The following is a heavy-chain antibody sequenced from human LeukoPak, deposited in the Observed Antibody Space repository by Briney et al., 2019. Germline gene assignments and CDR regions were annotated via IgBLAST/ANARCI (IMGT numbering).Heavy chain of an antibody. J-gene: IGHJ3*02. CDR3: AKDIYGAVAALDAFDI. Sequence: GGSLRLSCAASGFTFDDYAMHWVRQAPGKGLEWVSGISWNSGSIGYADSVKGRFTTSRDNAKNSLYLQMNSLRAEDTALYYCAKDIYGAVAALDAFDIWGQGTMVTVSS. CDR1: GFTFDDYA. D-gene: IGHD6-19*01. V-gene: IGHV3-9*01. CDR2: ISWNSGSI.